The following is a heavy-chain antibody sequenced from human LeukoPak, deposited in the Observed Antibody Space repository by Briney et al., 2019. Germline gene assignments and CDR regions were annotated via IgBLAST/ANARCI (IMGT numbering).Heavy chain of an antibody. CDR3: TRDTHEFYDFWNGDYYFDS. V-gene: IGHV3-7*01. CDR2: IKEDGSEK. D-gene: IGHD3-3*01. J-gene: IGHJ4*02. CDR1: GFTFSAFW. Sequence: GGSLRLSCAASGFTFSAFWMSWVRESPGKGLEWVANIKEDGSEKYYVDSVKGLFTISRDTAKDSLYLQMNSLRAEDTAVYYCTRDTHEFYDFWNGDYYFDSWGQGTLVTVSS.